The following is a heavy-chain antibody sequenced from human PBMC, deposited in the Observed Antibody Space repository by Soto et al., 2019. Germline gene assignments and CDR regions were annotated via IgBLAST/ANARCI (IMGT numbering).Heavy chain of an antibody. V-gene: IGHV3-23*01. D-gene: IGHD2-21*02. CDR2: ISGSGGST. CDR1: GFTFSSYA. J-gene: IGHJ4*02. Sequence: GGSLRLSCAASGFTFSSYAMSWVRQAPGKGLEWVSAISGSGGSTYYADSVKGRFTISRDNSKNTLYLQMNSLRAEDTAVYYCAKDRVAYCGGDCLDVVDYWGQGTLVTVSS. CDR3: AKDRVAYCGGDCLDVVDY.